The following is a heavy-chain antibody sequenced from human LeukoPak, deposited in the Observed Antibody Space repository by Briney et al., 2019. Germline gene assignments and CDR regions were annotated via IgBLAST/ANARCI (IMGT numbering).Heavy chain of an antibody. CDR3: ARHPGKKYYQYYIDV. Sequence: PSETLSPTCSVSGDSMSLYYWSWLRQPPGKGLEWIGHIYSSGSTIYNPSLKSRVTISVDTSKNQFSLRLSSVTAADTAVYYCARHPGKKYYQYYIDVWGKGTTVTVSS. J-gene: IGHJ6*03. CDR2: IYSSGST. CDR1: GDSMSLYY. V-gene: IGHV4-4*09.